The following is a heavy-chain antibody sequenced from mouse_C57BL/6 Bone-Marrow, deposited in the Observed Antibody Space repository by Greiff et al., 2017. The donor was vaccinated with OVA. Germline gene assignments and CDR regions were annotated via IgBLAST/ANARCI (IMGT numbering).Heavy chain of an antibody. CDR2: IYPGAGDT. CDR1: GYAFSSSW. Sequence: QVQLKQSGPELVKPGASVKISCKASGYAFSSSWMNWVKQRPGKGLEWIGRIYPGAGDTNYNGKFKGKATLTADKSSSTAYMQLSSLTSEDSAVYFCATDPYYYAMDYWGQGTSVTVSS. V-gene: IGHV1-82*01. CDR3: ATDPYYYAMDY. J-gene: IGHJ4*01.